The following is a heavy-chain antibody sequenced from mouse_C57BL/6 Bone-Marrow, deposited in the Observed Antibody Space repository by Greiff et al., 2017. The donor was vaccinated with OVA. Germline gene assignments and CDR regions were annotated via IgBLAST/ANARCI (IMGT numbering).Heavy chain of an antibody. CDR1: GFSLTSYA. J-gene: IGHJ2*01. Sequence: QVQLKESGPGLVAPSQSLSITCTVSGFSLTSYAISWVRQPPGKGLEWLGVIWTGGGTHYNSALKSRLSISKDNSKSQVFLKMNSLQTDDTARYYCARKKGDNWDVRTYYFDYWGQGTTLTVSS. D-gene: IGHD4-1*01. CDR2: IWTGGGT. CDR3: ARKKGDNWDVRTYYFDY. V-gene: IGHV2-9-1*01.